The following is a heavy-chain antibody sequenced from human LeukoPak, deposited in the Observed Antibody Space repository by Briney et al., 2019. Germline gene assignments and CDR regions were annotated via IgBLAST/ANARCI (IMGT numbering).Heavy chain of an antibody. CDR1: GFTFSSYS. J-gene: IGHJ6*04. Sequence: GGSLRLSCAASGFTFSSYSMNWVRQAPGKGLEWVSYISSSSSTIYYADSVKGRFTISRGNAKNSLYLQMNSLRAEDTAVYYCARVDFWSGQTSPPDVWGKGTTVTVSS. V-gene: IGHV3-48*01. CDR3: ARVDFWSGQTSPPDV. CDR2: ISSSSSTI. D-gene: IGHD3-3*01.